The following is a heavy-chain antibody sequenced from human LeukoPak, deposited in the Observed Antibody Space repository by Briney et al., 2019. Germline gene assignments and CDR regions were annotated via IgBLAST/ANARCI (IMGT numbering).Heavy chain of an antibody. CDR2: IYTRGST. D-gene: IGHD3-10*01. J-gene: IGHJ5*01. CDR3: ATDGMVRGPDAWFDS. Sequence: PSETLSLTCTVSGGSFTSGRYYWSWIRQPASTGLEWIGRIYTRGSTNYNPSLKSRVTISVDTSKNQFSLDLTSVTAADTAVYYCATDGMVRGPDAWFDSWGQGTLVTVSS. V-gene: IGHV4-61*02. CDR1: GGSFTSGRYY.